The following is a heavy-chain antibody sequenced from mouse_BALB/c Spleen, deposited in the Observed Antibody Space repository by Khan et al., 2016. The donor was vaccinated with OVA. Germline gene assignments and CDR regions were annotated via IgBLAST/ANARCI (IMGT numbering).Heavy chain of an antibody. CDR1: GDSITSGF. CDR2: VTYSGNT. Sequence: EVKLEVSGPSLVKPSQTLSITCSVTGDSITSGFWNWIRQFPGNKFEYMGYVTYSGNTYYNPSLKSRISITRYTSKSQYYLQLNSVTTEDTATYFCARSYGSWTMDYWGQGTSVTVSS. D-gene: IGHD1-1*01. CDR3: ARSYGSWTMDY. V-gene: IGHV3-8*02. J-gene: IGHJ4*01.